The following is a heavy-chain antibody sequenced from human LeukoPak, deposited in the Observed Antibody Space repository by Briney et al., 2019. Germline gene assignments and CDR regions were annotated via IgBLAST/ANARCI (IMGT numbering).Heavy chain of an antibody. CDR1: GYSITSGYF. CDR2: INHSGST. CDR3: ARQTGSGLFILP. D-gene: IGHD3/OR15-3a*01. J-gene: IGHJ4*02. V-gene: IGHV4-38-2*02. Sequence: ASETLSLTCSVSGYSITSGYFWGWIRQPPGKGLEWIGEINHSGSTNYNPSLKSRVTISVDTSKNQFSLKLSSVTAADTAVYYCARQTGSGLFILPGGQGTLVTVSS.